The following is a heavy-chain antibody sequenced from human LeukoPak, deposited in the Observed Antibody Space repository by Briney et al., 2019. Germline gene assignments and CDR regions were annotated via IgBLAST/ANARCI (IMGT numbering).Heavy chain of an antibody. CDR2: IFYSGST. Sequence: SETLSLTCTVSGGSISSSSYYWGWIRQPPGKGLEWVGSIFYSGSTYYNPSLKSRVTISVDTSKNQFSLKLSSVTAADTAVYYCARGYSSSWYYFDYWGQGTLVTVSS. V-gene: IGHV4-39*07. CDR3: ARGYSSSWYYFDY. D-gene: IGHD6-13*01. J-gene: IGHJ4*02. CDR1: GGSISSSSYY.